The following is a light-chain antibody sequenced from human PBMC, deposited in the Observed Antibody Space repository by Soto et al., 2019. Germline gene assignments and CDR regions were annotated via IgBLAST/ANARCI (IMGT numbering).Light chain of an antibody. V-gene: IGLV2-8*01. J-gene: IGLJ3*02. CDR2: EVT. Sequence: QSALTQPPSASGSPGQSVTISCTGTSSDVGAYKYVSWYQQYPGKAPKLMIYEVTKRPSGVPDRFSGSKSGNTASLTVSGLHAEEEADYYCTSYVGNDIWVFGGGTKLTVL. CDR3: TSYVGNDIWV. CDR1: SSDVGAYKY.